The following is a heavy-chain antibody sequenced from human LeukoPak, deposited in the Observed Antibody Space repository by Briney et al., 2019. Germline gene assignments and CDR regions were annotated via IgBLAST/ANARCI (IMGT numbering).Heavy chain of an antibody. D-gene: IGHD3-10*01. CDR3: ARDPALYYYGSGSYYYYYGMDV. CDR2: IWYDGSNK. CDR1: GFTFSSYG. V-gene: IGHV3-33*01. J-gene: IGHJ6*04. Sequence: GGSLRLSCAASGFTFSSYGMHWVRQAPGKGREWVAVIWYDGSNKYYADSVSGGLTISRDNAKNTLYLQMNSPRAEDTAVYYCARDPALYYYGSGSYYYYYGMDVWGKGTTVTVSS.